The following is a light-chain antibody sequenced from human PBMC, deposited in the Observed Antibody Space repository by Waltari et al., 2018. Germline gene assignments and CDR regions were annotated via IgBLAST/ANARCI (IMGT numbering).Light chain of an antibody. J-gene: IGLJ2*01. CDR1: SIDVGGDNY. V-gene: IGLV2-8*01. CDR2: EVN. Sequence: QSALTQPPSASGSPRHPVTISFTGTSIDVGGDNYVSWYQHHPGKAPKLMISEVNKRPVGVPARFAGSKSGNAASMTVSGRQADDEADYYCTSYAGSHNWVFGGGTKLTVL. CDR3: TSYAGSHNWV.